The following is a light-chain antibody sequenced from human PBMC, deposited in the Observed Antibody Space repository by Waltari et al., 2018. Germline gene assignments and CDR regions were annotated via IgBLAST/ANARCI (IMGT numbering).Light chain of an antibody. Sequence: DIQMTQSPSSLSASVGDRVTITCRASQTIDRYLNWYQQKPGKAPKLLIYGISNLHSGVPSRFSGSGSGTDFTLTISSLQPEDFATYYCQQSTSIPLTFGGGTKVDIK. CDR3: QQSTSIPLT. CDR1: QTIDRY. J-gene: IGKJ4*01. V-gene: IGKV1-39*01. CDR2: GIS.